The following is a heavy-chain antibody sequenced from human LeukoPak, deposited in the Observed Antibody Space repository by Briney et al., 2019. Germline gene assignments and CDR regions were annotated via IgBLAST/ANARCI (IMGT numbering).Heavy chain of an antibody. CDR2: INPYNGDT. CDR1: GYTFTSYG. J-gene: IGHJ4*02. D-gene: IGHD2-2*01. CDR3: ALRPAAIPYYFDY. Sequence: ASVKVSCKAAGYTFTSYGISWVRQAPGQGLEWMAWINPYNGDTNYVQRLQGRVTLTTDTSTTTAYMELRSLRSDDTAVYYCALRPAAIPYYFDYWGQGTLVTVSS. V-gene: IGHV1-18*04.